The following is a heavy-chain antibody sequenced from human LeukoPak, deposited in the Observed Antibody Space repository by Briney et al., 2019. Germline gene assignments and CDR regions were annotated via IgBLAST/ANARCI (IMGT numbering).Heavy chain of an antibody. CDR3: ARDADILPWYFDL. D-gene: IGHD3-9*01. V-gene: IGHV3-7*03. J-gene: IGHJ2*01. CDR2: IKQDGSEK. CDR1: GFTFGDYA. Sequence: GGSLRLSCTASGFTFGDYAMSWVRQAPGKGLEWVANIKQDGSEKYYVDSVKGRFTISRDNAKNSLYLQMNSLRAEDTAVYYCARDADILPWYFDLWGRGTLVTVSS.